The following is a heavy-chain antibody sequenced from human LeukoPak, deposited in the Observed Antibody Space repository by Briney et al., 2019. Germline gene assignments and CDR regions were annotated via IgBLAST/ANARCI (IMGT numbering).Heavy chain of an antibody. CDR2: IKQDGSEK. D-gene: IGHD5-24*01. CDR1: GFTLSSYW. CDR3: ARDATIPPDFDY. Sequence: PGGSLRLSCAASGFTLSSYWMSWVRQAPGKGLEWVANIKQDGSEKYYVDSVKGRFTISRDNAKNSLYLQMNSLRAEDTAVYYCARDATIPPDFDYWGQGTLVTVSS. V-gene: IGHV3-7*01. J-gene: IGHJ4*02.